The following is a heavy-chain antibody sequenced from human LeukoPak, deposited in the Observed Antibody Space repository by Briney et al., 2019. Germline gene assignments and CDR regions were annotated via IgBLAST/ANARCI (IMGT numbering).Heavy chain of an antibody. CDR1: GGSISSSSYY. Sequence: PSETLSLTCTVSGGSISSSSYYWGWIRQPPGKGLEWIGSIYYSGSTYYNPSLKSRVTISVDTSKNQFSLKLSSVTAADTAVYYCARQYDILTGYYFGYWGQGTLVTVSS. D-gene: IGHD3-9*01. V-gene: IGHV4-39*01. CDR3: ARQYDILTGYYFGY. J-gene: IGHJ4*02. CDR2: IYYSGST.